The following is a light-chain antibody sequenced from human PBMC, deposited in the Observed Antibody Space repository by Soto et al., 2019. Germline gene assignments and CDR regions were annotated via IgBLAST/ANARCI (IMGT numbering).Light chain of an antibody. CDR3: SSYTSSSTYV. CDR2: EVS. CDR1: SSDVSRYTF. Sequence: QSALTQPASVSGSPGQSITISCTGTSSDVSRYTFVSWYQQHPGKAPKLMMYEVSNRPSGVSNRFSGSKSGNTASLTISGLQAEDEADYYCSSYTSSSTYVFGSGTKVTVL. J-gene: IGLJ1*01. V-gene: IGLV2-14*01.